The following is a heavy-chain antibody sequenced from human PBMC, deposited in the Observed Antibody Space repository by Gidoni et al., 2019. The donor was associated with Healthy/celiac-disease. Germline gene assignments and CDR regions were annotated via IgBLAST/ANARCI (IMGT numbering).Heavy chain of an antibody. CDR3: ARRRVAAAGRYFDL. CDR1: GGSLSSSTYY. J-gene: IGHJ2*01. D-gene: IGHD6-13*01. CDR2: IYYSGST. Sequence: QLQLQASGPGLVKPSETLSLTCTVPGGSLSSSTYYGGWIRKPPGKGLEWIVSIYYSGSTYYNPSLKSRVTISVDTSKNQCSRKLSSVTAADTAVYYCARRRVAAAGRYFDLWGRGTLVTVSS. V-gene: IGHV4-39*01.